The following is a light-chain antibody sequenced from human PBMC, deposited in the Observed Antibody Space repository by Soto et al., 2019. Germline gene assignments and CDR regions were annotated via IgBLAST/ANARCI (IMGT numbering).Light chain of an antibody. V-gene: IGKV1-5*03. Sequence: IQMTQSPSTLSASVGDRVTITCRASQSISSWLAWYQQKPGKAPKLLIYQASNLESGVPSRFSGSGSGTEFTLTISSLQPDDFATYYCQQYNSYRTFGQGTKVEIK. CDR2: QAS. CDR1: QSISSW. CDR3: QQYNSYRT. J-gene: IGKJ1*01.